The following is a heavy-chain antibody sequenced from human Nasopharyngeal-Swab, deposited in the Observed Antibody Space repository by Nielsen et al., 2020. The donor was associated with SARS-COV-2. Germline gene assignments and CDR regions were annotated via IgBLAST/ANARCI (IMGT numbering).Heavy chain of an antibody. V-gene: IGHV3-21*01. Sequence: GGSLRLSCAASGFTFRAYSMNWVRQPPGKGLEWVSSIGRYGTDIFHADSVKGRFSVFRDAANKSIYLQMRSLRAEDTAVYYCARGTVFGVANGMDVWGQGTTVTVSS. CDR3: ARGTVFGVANGMDV. CDR2: IGRYGTDI. D-gene: IGHD3-3*01. J-gene: IGHJ6*02. CDR1: GFTFRAYS.